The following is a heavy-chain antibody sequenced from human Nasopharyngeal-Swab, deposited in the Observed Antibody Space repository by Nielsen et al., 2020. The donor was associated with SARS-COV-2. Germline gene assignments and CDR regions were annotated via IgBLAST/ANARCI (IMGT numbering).Heavy chain of an antibody. CDR2: IKQDGSEK. CDR1: GFTFSSYW. D-gene: IGHD6-6*01. V-gene: IGHV3-7*01. Sequence: GESLKISCAASGFTFSSYWMSWVSQAPGKGLEWVANIKQDGSEKYYVDSVKGRFTISRDNAKNSLYLQMNSLRAEDTAVYYCARSAARSWFDPWGQGTLVTVSS. J-gene: IGHJ5*02. CDR3: ARSAARSWFDP.